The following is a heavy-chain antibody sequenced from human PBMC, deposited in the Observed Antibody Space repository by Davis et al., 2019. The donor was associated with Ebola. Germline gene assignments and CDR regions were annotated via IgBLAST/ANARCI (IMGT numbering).Heavy chain of an antibody. D-gene: IGHD1-26*01. V-gene: IGHV3-23*01. CDR3: AKDPRTTRLGAIFDY. CDR1: GFTFSSYG. Sequence: GGSLRLSCAASGFTFSSYGMHWVRQAPGKGLEWVSAISGSGGSTYYADSVKGRFTISRDNSKNTLYLQMNSLRAEDTAVYYCAKDPRTTRLGAIFDYWGQGTLVTVSS. J-gene: IGHJ4*02. CDR2: ISGSGGST.